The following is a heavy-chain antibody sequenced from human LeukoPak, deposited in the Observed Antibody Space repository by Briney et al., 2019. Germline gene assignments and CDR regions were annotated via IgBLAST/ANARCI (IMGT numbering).Heavy chain of an antibody. D-gene: IGHD1-26*01. CDR1: GGTFSSYA. V-gene: IGHV1-69*13. Sequence: SVKVSCKASGGTFSSYAISWVRQAPGQGLEWMGGVIPIFGTANYAQKFQGRVTITADESTSTAYMELSSLRSEDTAVYYCATGQGGSYYGYYYYMDVWGKGTTVTVSS. J-gene: IGHJ6*03. CDR2: VIPIFGTA. CDR3: ATGQGGSYYGYYYYMDV.